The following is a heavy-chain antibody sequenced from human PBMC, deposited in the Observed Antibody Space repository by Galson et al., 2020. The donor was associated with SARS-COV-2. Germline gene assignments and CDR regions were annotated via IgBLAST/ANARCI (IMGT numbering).Heavy chain of an antibody. J-gene: IGHJ4*02. CDR1: GYTFTGYY. Sequence: ASVKVSCKPSGYTFTGYYVHWVRQAPGQGLEWLAWINPNNGGTQYAQNLQGRVTVASDTSISTAYMELSRLRSDDTAVYYCARDLWGSSGGGYWGQGTLVTVSS. CDR2: INPNNGGT. CDR3: ARDLWGSSGGGY. V-gene: IGHV1-2*02. D-gene: IGHD3-16*01.